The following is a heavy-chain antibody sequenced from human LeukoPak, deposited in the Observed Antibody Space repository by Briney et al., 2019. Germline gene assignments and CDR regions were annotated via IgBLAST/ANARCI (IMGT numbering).Heavy chain of an antibody. CDR3: ATIQFYDSSAYGAFDI. D-gene: IGHD3-22*01. CDR2: IYHSGRT. CDR1: GYSINSAYY. V-gene: IGHV4-38-2*01. Sequence: PSETLSLTCAVSGYSINSAYYWGWIRQPPGKGLEWIGSIYHSGRTYYNPSLKSRLTISVDTSKIQFSLKLSSVTAADTAVYYCATIQFYDSSAYGAFDIWGQGTMLTVSS. J-gene: IGHJ3*02.